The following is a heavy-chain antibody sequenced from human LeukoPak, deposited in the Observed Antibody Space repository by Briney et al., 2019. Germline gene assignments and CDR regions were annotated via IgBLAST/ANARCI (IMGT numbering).Heavy chain of an antibody. CDR1: GGSISSSNW. D-gene: IGHD2-2*01. CDR3: ARVRLYCSSTSCPHAFDI. CDR2: IYHSGST. J-gene: IGHJ3*02. V-gene: IGHV4-4*02. Sequence: SETLSLTCAVSGGSISSSNWWSWVRQPPGKGLEWIGEIYHSGSTNYNPSLKSRVTISVDTSKNQFSLKLSSVTAADTAVYYCARVRLYCSSTSCPHAFDIWGQGTMVTVSS.